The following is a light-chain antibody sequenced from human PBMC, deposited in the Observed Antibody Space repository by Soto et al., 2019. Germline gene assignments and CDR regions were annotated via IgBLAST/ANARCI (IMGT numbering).Light chain of an antibody. CDR1: SSDVGNYNH. CDR2: EVS. CDR3: SSYTSSSTLGV. V-gene: IGLV2-18*02. Sequence: QSVLTQPPSVSGSPGQSVTISCTGTSSDVGNYNHVSWYQQSPGTAPKLIIYEVSSRPSGVPDRFSGSKSGNTASLTISGLQAEDEADYYCSSYTSSSTLGVFGGGTKLTVL. J-gene: IGLJ2*01.